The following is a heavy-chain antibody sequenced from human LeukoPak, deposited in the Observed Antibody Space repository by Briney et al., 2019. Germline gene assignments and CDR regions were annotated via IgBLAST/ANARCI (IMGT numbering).Heavy chain of an antibody. Sequence: ASVKVSCKASGGTFSSYAISWVRQAPGQGLEWMGRIIPILGIANYAQKFQGRVTITADISTSTAYMELSSLRSEDTAVYYCAREVDTAMGTFDYWGQGTLVTVSS. V-gene: IGHV1-69*04. D-gene: IGHD5-18*01. CDR3: AREVDTAMGTFDY. CDR1: GGTFSSYA. J-gene: IGHJ4*02. CDR2: IIPILGIA.